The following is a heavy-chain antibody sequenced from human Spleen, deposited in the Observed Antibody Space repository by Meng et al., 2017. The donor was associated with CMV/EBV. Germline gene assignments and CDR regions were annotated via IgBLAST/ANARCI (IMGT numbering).Heavy chain of an antibody. CDR3: AKGGFLEWFSYFDY. D-gene: IGHD3-3*01. CDR1: GFIFSSHT. Sequence: SLKISCLASGFIFSSHTMNWVRQAPGKGLEWVSGISWNGRSLDYADSVKGRFTISRDNAKRSLFLQMNSPRAEDTAFYYCAKGGFLEWFSYFDYWGQGTLVTVSS. CDR2: ISWNGRSL. J-gene: IGHJ4*02. V-gene: IGHV3-9*01.